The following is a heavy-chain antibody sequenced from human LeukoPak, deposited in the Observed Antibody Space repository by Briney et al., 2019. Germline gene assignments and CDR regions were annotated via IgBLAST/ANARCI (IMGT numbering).Heavy chain of an antibody. Sequence: ASVKVSCKASGYSFHDFGIGWVRQAPGQGLEWMGWISTEIGNTNYAQRLQGRVTMTRDTSTSTVYMELTSLTSDDTAVYYCARDRYGYCGGGSCFLFDYWGQGTLVTVSS. CDR1: GYSFHDFG. CDR2: ISTEIGNT. D-gene: IGHD2-15*01. CDR3: ARDRYGYCGGGSCFLFDY. J-gene: IGHJ4*02. V-gene: IGHV1-18*04.